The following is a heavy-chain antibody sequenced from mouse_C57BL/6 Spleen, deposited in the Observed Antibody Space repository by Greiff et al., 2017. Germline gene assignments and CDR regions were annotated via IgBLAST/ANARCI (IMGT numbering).Heavy chain of an antibody. J-gene: IGHJ4*01. CDR2: IYPGSGST. CDR3: ARDYYGSSPYYAMDY. D-gene: IGHD1-1*01. V-gene: IGHV1-55*01. CDR1: GYTFTSYW. Sequence: VQLQQSGAELVKPGASVKMSCKASGYTFTSYWITWVKQRPGQGLEWIGDIYPGSGSTNYNEKFKSKATLTVDTSSSTAYMQLSSLTSEDSAVYYCARDYYGSSPYYAMDYWGQGTSVTVSS.